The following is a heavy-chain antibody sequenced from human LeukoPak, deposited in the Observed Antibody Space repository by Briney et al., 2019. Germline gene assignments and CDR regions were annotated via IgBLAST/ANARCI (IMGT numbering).Heavy chain of an antibody. CDR2: IGTVGDT. D-gene: IGHD2-15*01. V-gene: IGHV3-13*01. J-gene: IGHJ3*02. CDR3: ASCSGGSCYHGSAFDI. Sequence: GGSLRLSCAASGFTFSSYDMHWVRQATGKGLEWVSAIGTVGDTYYPGSVKGRFTISRENAKNSLYLQMNSLRAGDTAVYYCASCSGGSCYHGSAFDIWGQGTMVTVSS. CDR1: GFTFSSYD.